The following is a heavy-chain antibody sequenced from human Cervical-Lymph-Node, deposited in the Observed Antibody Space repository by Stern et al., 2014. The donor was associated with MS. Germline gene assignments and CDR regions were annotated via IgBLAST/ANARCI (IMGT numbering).Heavy chain of an antibody. CDR3: AITPKYYDSAGGF. D-gene: IGHD3-22*01. CDR1: GFTFSSYA. CDR2: ISGRGGST. Sequence: EVQLVESGGGLVQPGGSLRLSCAASGFTFSSYAMSWVRQAPGKGLEWVSAISGRGGSTYYADSVKGRFTISRDNSKNTLYLQMNSLRAEDTAVYYCAITPKYYDSAGGFWGQGTLVTVSS. V-gene: IGHV3-23*04. J-gene: IGHJ4*02.